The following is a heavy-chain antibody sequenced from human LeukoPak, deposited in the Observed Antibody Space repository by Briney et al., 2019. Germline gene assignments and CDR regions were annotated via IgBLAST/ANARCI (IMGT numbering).Heavy chain of an antibody. V-gene: IGHV5-51*01. D-gene: IGHD1-26*01. CDR2: IYPGDSVT. CDR1: GYSFTSYW. CDR3: TRHGVRLGPLDY. J-gene: IGHJ4*02. Sequence: GESLKISCQGSGYSFTSYWIGWVRQMPGKGLEWMGIIYPGDSVTRYSPSFQGQVTISADKSITTAYLQWSSLKASDTAMYYCTRHGVRLGPLDYWGQGTLVTVSS.